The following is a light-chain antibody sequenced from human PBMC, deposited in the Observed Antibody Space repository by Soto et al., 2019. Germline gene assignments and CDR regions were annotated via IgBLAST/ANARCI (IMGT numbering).Light chain of an antibody. V-gene: IGKV3-20*01. CDR2: GAS. CDR1: QTISNTY. Sequence: EIVLTQSPGTLSLSPGEGATLSCRASQTISNTYLAWYQQKPGQAPRLLIYGASSRATGIPDRFSGSGSGTDFTLTTSGLQPEDFAVYYCQSDSKTVFPFGPGTKVDIK. CDR3: QSDSKTVFP. J-gene: IGKJ3*01.